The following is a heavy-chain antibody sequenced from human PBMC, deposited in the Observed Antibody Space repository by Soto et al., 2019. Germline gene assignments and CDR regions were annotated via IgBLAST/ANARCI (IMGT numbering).Heavy chain of an antibody. J-gene: IGHJ6*02. V-gene: IGHV3-7*02. CDR1: GFTFSSYW. CDR3: ATFFYYNSSYLPPPYYYYYGMDV. CDR2: IKQDGSEK. Sequence: GGSLRLSCAASGFTFSSYWMSWVLQAPGKGLEWVANIKQDGSEKYYVDSVKGRFTISRDNAKNSLYLQMNSLRAEDMAVYYFATFFYYNSSYLPPPYYYYYGMDVWGQGTTVTVFS. D-gene: IGHD3-22*01.